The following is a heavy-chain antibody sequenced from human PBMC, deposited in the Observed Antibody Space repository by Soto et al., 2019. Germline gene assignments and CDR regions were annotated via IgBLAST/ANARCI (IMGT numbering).Heavy chain of an antibody. CDR2: IDWDDDK. Sequence: SGPTLVKPTQTLTLTCTFSGFSLSTSGMCVSWIRQPPGKALEWLARIDWDDDKYYSTSLKTRLTNSKDTSKNQVVLTMTNMDPVDTATYYCARMRPYSGSIDYWGQGTLVTVSS. D-gene: IGHD5-12*01. J-gene: IGHJ4*02. CDR1: GFSLSTSGMC. CDR3: ARMRPYSGSIDY. V-gene: IGHV2-70*11.